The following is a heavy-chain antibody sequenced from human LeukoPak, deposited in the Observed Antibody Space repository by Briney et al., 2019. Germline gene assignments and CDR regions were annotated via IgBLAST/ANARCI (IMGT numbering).Heavy chain of an antibody. Sequence: SQTLCLTCTVSGGSISSAGYYWSWIRQHPGKGLGWNGYIVYSGSPSYNPSLKSRVTISVDTSKNQFSLKLSSVTAADTAVYYCARETHYYDSSGYYYRRSDAFDIWGQGTMVTVSS. CDR3: ARETHYYDSSGYYYRRSDAFDI. CDR2: IVYSGSP. V-gene: IGHV4-31*03. J-gene: IGHJ3*02. CDR1: GGSISSAGYY. D-gene: IGHD3-22*01.